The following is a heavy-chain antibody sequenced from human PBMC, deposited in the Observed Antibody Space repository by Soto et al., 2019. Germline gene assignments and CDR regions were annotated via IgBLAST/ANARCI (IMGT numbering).Heavy chain of an antibody. D-gene: IGHD3-16*01. CDR3: ARGTTFY. J-gene: IGHJ4*02. Sequence: PSETLSLTCAVSGGSISSGGYSWSWIRQPPGKGLEWIGYIYHSGSTYYNPSLKSRVTISVDRSKNQFSLKLSSVTAADTAVYYCARGTTFYWGQGTLVTVSS. V-gene: IGHV4-30-2*01. CDR1: GGSISSGGYS. CDR2: IYHSGST.